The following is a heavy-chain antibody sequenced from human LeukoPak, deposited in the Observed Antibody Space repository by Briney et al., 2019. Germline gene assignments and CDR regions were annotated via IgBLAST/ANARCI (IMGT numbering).Heavy chain of an antibody. Sequence: SETLSLTCTVSGGSISSYYWGWIRQPPGKGLEWIGSIYHSGSTYYNPSLKSRVTISIDTSKNQFSLKLSSVTAADTAVYYCANLVGYSSSWYLGESYWGQGTLVTVSS. V-gene: IGHV4-38-2*02. CDR3: ANLVGYSSSWYLGESY. J-gene: IGHJ4*02. CDR2: IYHSGST. D-gene: IGHD6-13*01. CDR1: GGSISSYY.